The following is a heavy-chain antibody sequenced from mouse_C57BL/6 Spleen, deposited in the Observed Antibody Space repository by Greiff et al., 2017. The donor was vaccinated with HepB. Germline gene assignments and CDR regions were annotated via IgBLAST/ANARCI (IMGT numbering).Heavy chain of an antibody. CDR3: ARYDSPTLDY. D-gene: IGHD2-4*01. CDR2: IYPRDGST. V-gene: IGHV1-85*01. Sequence: QVHVKQSGPELVKPGASVKLSCKASGYTFTSYDINWVKQRPGQGLEWIGWIYPRDGSTKYNEKFKGKATLTVDTSSSTAYMGLHSLTSEDSAVYFCARYDSPTLDYWGQGTTLTVSS. J-gene: IGHJ2*01. CDR1: GYTFTSYD.